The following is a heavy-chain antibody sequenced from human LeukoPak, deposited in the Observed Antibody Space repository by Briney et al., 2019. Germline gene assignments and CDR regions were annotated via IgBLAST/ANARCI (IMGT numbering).Heavy chain of an antibody. Sequence: ASETLSLTCTVSGGSITSYHYSWIRQPPGKGLEWIGYIYYSGSTNYNPSLKSRVTISVDTSKNQFSLKLSSVTAADTAVYYCARGGSGTYYHYWGQGPLVTVSS. J-gene: IGHJ4*02. CDR2: IYYSGST. CDR1: GGSITSYH. CDR3: ARGGSGTYYHY. D-gene: IGHD1-26*01. V-gene: IGHV4-59*01.